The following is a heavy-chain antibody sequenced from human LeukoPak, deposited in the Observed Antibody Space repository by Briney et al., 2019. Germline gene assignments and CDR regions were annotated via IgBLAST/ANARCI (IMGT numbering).Heavy chain of an antibody. Sequence: PGGSLRLSCAASGFIFSNYWMSWVRQAPGKGLEWVANINQDGSQKNYVDSVKGRFTISRDNAKNSLFLQMNSLRAEDTAVYYCARLAIRIFDYWGQGTLVTVSS. CDR2: INQDGSQK. V-gene: IGHV3-7*01. CDR1: GFIFSNYW. D-gene: IGHD2-2*02. J-gene: IGHJ4*02. CDR3: ARLAIRIFDY.